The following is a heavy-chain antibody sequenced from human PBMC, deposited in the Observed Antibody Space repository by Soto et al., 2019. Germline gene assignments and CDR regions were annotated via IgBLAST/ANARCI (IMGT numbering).Heavy chain of an antibody. V-gene: IGHV3-15*07. CDR2: IKSKTDGGTT. D-gene: IGHD6-19*01. CDR3: TTDIAVADPHFDY. Sequence: EVQLVESGGGLVKPGGSLRLSCAASGFTFSNAWMNWVRQAPGKGLEWVGRIKSKTDGGTTDYAAPVKGRFTISRDDTKNTLYLQMNSVKTEDTAVYYCTTDIAVADPHFDYWGQGTLVTVSS. J-gene: IGHJ4*02. CDR1: GFTFSNAW.